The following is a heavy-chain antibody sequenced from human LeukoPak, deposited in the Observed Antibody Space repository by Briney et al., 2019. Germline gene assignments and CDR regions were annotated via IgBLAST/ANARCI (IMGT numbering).Heavy chain of an antibody. CDR1: GFTFSSYA. CDR3: AKASLRYFDWFSDY. CDR2: ISYDGSNK. Sequence: HPGGSLRLSCAASGFTFSSYAMHWVRQAPGKGLEWVAVISYDGSNKYYADSVKGRFTISRDNSRNTLHLQMNSLRAEDTAVYSCAKASLRYFDWFSDYWGQGTPVTVSS. V-gene: IGHV3-30*18. D-gene: IGHD3-9*01. J-gene: IGHJ4*02.